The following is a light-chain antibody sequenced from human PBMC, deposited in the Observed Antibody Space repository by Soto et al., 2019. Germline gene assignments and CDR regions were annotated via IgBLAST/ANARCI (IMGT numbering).Light chain of an antibody. CDR3: QQYYSTPWT. J-gene: IGKJ1*01. V-gene: IGKV4-1*01. CDR1: QSVLYSSNNKNY. Sequence: DIVMTQSPDSLAVSLGERATINCKSSQSVLYSSNNKNYLAWYQQKPGQPPKLLIYWASTRESGVPDRFSGSGSGTGFPLTISSLQAEDVAVYYCQQYYSTPWTFGQGTKVEIK. CDR2: WAS.